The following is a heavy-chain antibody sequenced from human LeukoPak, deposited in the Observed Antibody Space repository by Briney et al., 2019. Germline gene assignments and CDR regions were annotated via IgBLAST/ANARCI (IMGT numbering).Heavy chain of an antibody. CDR1: GYTFTGYY. V-gene: IGHV1-2*04. J-gene: IGHJ6*04. D-gene: IGHD2-15*01. CDR3: ARGRIVAPRVVNYYYYYGMDV. Sequence: GASVKVSCKASGYTFTGYYMHWVRQAPGQGLEWMGWINPNSGGTNYAQKFQGWVTMTRDTSISTAYMELSSLRSEDTAVYYCARGRIVAPRVVNYYYYYGMDVWGKGTTVTVSS. CDR2: INPNSGGT.